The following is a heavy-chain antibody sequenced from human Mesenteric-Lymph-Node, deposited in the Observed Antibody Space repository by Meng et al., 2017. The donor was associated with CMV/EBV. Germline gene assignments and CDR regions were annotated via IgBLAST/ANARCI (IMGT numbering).Heavy chain of an antibody. J-gene: IGHJ3*02. Sequence: SETLSLTCTVSGYSISSGYYWGWIRQPPGKGLEWIGSIYHSGSTYYNPSLKSRVTISVDTSKNQFSLKLSPVTAADTAVYYCARALAATVVTPDAFDIWGQGTMVTVSS. CDR1: GYSISSGYY. CDR2: IYHSGST. D-gene: IGHD4-23*01. CDR3: ARALAATVVTPDAFDI. V-gene: IGHV4-38-2*02.